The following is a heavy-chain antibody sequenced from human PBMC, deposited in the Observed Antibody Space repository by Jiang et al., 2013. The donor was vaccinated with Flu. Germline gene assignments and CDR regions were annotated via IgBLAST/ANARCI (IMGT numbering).Heavy chain of an antibody. V-gene: IGHV3-33*01. Sequence: VQLVESGGGVVQPGTSLRLSCVASGFTFSRFGMHWVRQAPGQGLEWVAVIWFDGGTKYYSQSVRGRFTISRDNSKNTVYLEMSSLRAEDTALYYCVRTADLDLGLDYWGQGALVHRLL. CDR2: IWFDGGTK. CDR3: VRTADLDLGLDY. J-gene: IGHJ4*02. CDR1: GFTFSRFG. D-gene: IGHD1-1*01.